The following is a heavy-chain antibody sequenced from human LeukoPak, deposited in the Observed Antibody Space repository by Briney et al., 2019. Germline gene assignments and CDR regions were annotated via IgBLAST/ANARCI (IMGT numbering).Heavy chain of an antibody. D-gene: IGHD6-13*01. CDR3: ARAGYSSRWYSRYFDL. V-gene: IGHV3-13*01. J-gene: IGHJ2*01. CDR2: IGTAGEI. CDR1: GFTFDDYA. Sequence: GGSLRLSCAASGFTFDDYAMHWVRQATGKGLEWVSGIGTAGEIYYPGSVKGRFTISRENAKNSLYLQMNRLRAGDTAVYYCARAGYSSRWYSRYFDLWGRGTLVTVSS.